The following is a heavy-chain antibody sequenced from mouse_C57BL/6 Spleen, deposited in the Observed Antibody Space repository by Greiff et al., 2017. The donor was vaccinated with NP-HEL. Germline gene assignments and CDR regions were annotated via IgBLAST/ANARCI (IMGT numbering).Heavy chain of an antibody. CDR1: GFSLTSYG. Sequence: VQRVESGPGLVQPSQSLSITCTVSGFSLTSYGVHWVRQSPGKGLEWLGVIWSGGSTDYNAAFMSRLSITKDNSKSQVFFKMNSLQADDTAIYYCAKNSDYGPMDYWGQGTSVTVSS. J-gene: IGHJ4*01. V-gene: IGHV2-5*01. CDR2: IWSGGST. D-gene: IGHD1-1*01. CDR3: AKNSDYGPMDY.